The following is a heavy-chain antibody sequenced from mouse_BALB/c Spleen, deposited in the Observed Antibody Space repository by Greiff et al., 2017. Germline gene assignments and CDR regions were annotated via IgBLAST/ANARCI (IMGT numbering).Heavy chain of an antibody. V-gene: IGHV1S132*01. D-gene: IGHD2-1*01. CDR1: GYTFTSYW. CDR2: IFPGTGTT. J-gene: IGHJ2*01. CDR3: ARARYYGNCVLYYFDY. Sequence: QVQLKQSGAELVKPGASVKLSCKTSGYTFTSYWIQWVKQRPGQGLGWIGEIFPGTGTTYYNEKFKGKATLTIDTSSSTAYMQLSSLTSEDSAVYFCARARYYGNCVLYYFDYWGQGTTLTVSS.